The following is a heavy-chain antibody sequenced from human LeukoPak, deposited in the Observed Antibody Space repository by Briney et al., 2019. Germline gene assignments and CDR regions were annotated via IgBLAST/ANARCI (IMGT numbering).Heavy chain of an antibody. V-gene: IGHV1-69*04. CDR2: IIPILGIA. Sequence: EASVKVSCKASGGTFSSYTISWVRQAPGQGLEWMGRIIPILGIANYAQKFQGRVTITADKSTSTAYMELSSLRSEDTAVYYCARDDGQLWPYAFDIWGHGTMVTVSS. CDR1: GGTFSSYT. J-gene: IGHJ3*02. CDR3: ARDDGQLWPYAFDI. D-gene: IGHD5-18*01.